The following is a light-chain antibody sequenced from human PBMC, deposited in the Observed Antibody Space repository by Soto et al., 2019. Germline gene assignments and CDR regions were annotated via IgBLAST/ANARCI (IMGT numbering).Light chain of an antibody. CDR1: QTIDNN. V-gene: IGKV3-15*01. CDR3: QQYGSSGT. Sequence: IVMTQSPATLSVSPGERATLSCRASQTIDNNLAWYQQKPGQPPRLLISDASTRATDIPARFTGSGSGTEFTLTISSLESEDFAVYYCQQYGSSGTFGQGTKVEIK. J-gene: IGKJ1*01. CDR2: DAS.